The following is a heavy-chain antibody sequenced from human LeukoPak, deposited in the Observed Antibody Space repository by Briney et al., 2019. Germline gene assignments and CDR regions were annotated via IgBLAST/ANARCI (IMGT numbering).Heavy chain of an antibody. CDR1: GYTFTSYY. Sequence: ASVKVSCKASGYTFTSYYMHWVRQAPGQGLEWMGIINPSGGSTSYAQKFQGRVTMTRDTSTSTVYMELSSLRSEDTAVYYRATSGYSNWFDPWGQGTLVTVSS. CDR3: ATSGYSNWFDP. D-gene: IGHD3-22*01. J-gene: IGHJ5*02. CDR2: INPSGGST. V-gene: IGHV1-46*01.